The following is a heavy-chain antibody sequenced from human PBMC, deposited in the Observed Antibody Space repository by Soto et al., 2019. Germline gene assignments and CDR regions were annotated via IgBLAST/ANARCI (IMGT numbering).Heavy chain of an antibody. CDR3: ARDPPGIVASGAGG. CDR1: GFTVSNNY. CDR2: IYSGGTT. Sequence: EVQLVESGGGLIQPGGSLRLSCAASGFTVSNNYMRWVRQAPGKGLEWVSLIYSGGTTHYADSVNGRFTISRDHSTNTLYLQMNSLRVEDTAVYYCARDPPGIVASGAGGWGQGPLVTVSS. D-gene: IGHD6-13*01. J-gene: IGHJ4*02. V-gene: IGHV3-53*01.